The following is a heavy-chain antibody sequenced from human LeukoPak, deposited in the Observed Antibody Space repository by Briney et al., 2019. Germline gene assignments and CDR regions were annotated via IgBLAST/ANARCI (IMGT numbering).Heavy chain of an antibody. Sequence: PGGSLRLSCAASGCTFSNYWMSWVRQAPGKGLEWVANIKEDGSEKYYVDSVKGRFTISRDNSINTLYLQMNSLRAEDTAVYYCARSAYTSGYLEYFQHWGRGTLVTVSS. V-gene: IGHV3-7*01. CDR3: ARSAYTSGYLEYFQH. CDR2: IKEDGSEK. CDR1: GCTFSNYW. J-gene: IGHJ1*01. D-gene: IGHD6-19*01.